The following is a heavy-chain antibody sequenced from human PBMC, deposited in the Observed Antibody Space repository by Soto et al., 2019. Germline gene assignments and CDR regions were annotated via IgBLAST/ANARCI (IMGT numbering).Heavy chain of an antibody. CDR3: ARHTPAISISDQ. CDR2: IYYSGST. V-gene: IGHV4-59*01. CDR1: GGSISSYY. D-gene: IGHD2-15*01. Sequence: SETLSLTCTVSGGSISSYYWGWIRQPPGKGLEWIGYIYYSGSTNYNPSLKSRVTISVDTSKNQFSLKLSSVTAADTAVYYCARHTPAISISDQWGQGTLVTVSS. J-gene: IGHJ4*02.